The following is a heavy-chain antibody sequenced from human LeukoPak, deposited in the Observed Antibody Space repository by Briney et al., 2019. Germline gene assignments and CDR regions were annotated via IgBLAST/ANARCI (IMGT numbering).Heavy chain of an antibody. CDR2: ISGSGGST. J-gene: IGHJ6*03. D-gene: IGHD3-10*01. CDR1: GFTFSSYA. CDR3: ARAAKGYYGSGTYDTLYYFYYMGV. V-gene: IGHV3-23*01. Sequence: GGSLRLSCAASGFTFSSYAMSWVRQAPGKGLEWVSAISGSGGSTYYADSVKGRFTISRDNSKNTLFLQMNSLRAEDTAVYPCARAAKGYYGSGTYDTLYYFYYMGVWGKGTTVTVSS.